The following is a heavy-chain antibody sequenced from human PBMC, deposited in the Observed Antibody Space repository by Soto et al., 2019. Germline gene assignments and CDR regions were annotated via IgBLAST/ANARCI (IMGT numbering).Heavy chain of an antibody. V-gene: IGHV3-64D*06. CDR3: VQDESSCGADCGGDYFDY. CDR1: GFTFSSYA. D-gene: IGHD2-21*02. CDR2: ISSNGGST. J-gene: IGHJ4*02. Sequence: XECLRLSCSASGFTFSSYAMHWVRQAPGKGLEYVSAISSNGGSTYYADSVKGRFTISRDNSKNTLYLQMSSLRAEDTAVYYCVQDESSCGADCGGDYFDYCGQRTLVTVSS.